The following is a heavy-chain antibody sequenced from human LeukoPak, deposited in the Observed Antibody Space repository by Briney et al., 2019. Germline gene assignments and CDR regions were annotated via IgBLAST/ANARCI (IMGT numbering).Heavy chain of an antibody. CDR3: VRDALHTAHFDY. V-gene: IGHV3-48*02. CDR2: VSASSNI. J-gene: IGHJ4*02. Sequence: GGSLRLSCAASGFTFSSYTMNWVRQAPGGGLQWVSTVSASSNIHYSESVKGRFTISRDNARNSLYLQMNSLRDEDTAVYYCVRDALHTAHFDYWGQGTLVTVSS. D-gene: IGHD5-18*01. CDR1: GFTFSSYT.